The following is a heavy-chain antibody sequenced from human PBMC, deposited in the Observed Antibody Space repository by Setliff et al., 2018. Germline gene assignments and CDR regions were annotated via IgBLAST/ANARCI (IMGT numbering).Heavy chain of an antibody. D-gene: IGHD6-13*01. CDR3: ARYQSSSWYRPLYYYYGMDV. Sequence: PGGSLRLSCAASGFTVNTNYMTWVRQAPGKGLEWVSITYRDGSTYYAESVKGRFTLSRDSTKNTLSLQMNSLRAEDTAVYYCARYQSSSWYRPLYYYYGMDVWGQGTTVTVSS. J-gene: IGHJ6*02. CDR2: TYRDGST. CDR1: GFTVNTNY. V-gene: IGHV3-66*01.